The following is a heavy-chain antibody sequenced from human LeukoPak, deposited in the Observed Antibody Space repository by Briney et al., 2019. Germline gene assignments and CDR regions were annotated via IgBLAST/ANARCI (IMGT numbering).Heavy chain of an antibody. Sequence: GGSLRLSCAASGFTFSSYGMHWVRQAPGKGLEWVAFIRYDGSNKYYADSVKGRFTIPRDNSKNTLYLQMNSLKTEDTAVYYCTTANVLLWFGELLLHDYWGQGTLVTVSS. CDR1: GFTFSSYG. D-gene: IGHD3-10*01. J-gene: IGHJ4*02. CDR2: IRYDGSNK. V-gene: IGHV3-30*02. CDR3: TTANVLLWFGELLLHDY.